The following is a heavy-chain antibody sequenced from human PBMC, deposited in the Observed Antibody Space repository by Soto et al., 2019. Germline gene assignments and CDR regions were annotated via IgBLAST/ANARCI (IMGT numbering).Heavy chain of an antibody. CDR3: ARETLTFGSALDV. CDR1: GFRFDDYN. V-gene: IGHV3-43*01. Sequence: GGSLRLSWAASGFRFDDYNMHWVRQAPGKGLEWVSLITWNGANSYYADSVKGRFTISRDGTTKSLSLQMTSLKREDTGLYFCARETLTFGSALDVWGKGTTVTVSS. J-gene: IGHJ6*04. CDR2: ITWNGANS. D-gene: IGHD3-3*01.